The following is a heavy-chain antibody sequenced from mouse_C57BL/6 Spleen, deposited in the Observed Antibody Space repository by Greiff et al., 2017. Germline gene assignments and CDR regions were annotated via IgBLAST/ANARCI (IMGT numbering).Heavy chain of an antibody. CDR1: GFTFSDYG. V-gene: IGHV5-17*01. Sequence: EVKVEESGGGLVKPGGSLKLSCAASGFTFSDYGMHWVRQAPEKGLEWVAYISSGSSTIYYADTVKGRFTISRDNAKNTLFLQMTSLRSEDTAMYYCARRHYGSSYYAMDYWGQGTSVTVSS. CDR2: ISSGSSTI. D-gene: IGHD1-1*01. CDR3: ARRHYGSSYYAMDY. J-gene: IGHJ4*01.